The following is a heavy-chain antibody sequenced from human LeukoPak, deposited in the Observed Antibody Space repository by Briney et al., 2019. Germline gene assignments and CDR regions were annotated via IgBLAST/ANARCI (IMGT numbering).Heavy chain of an antibody. CDR3: ARGGDSSSWLYDAFDI. CDR1: GFTFSSYW. D-gene: IGHD6-13*01. J-gene: IGHJ3*02. CDR2: IKQDGSEK. V-gene: IGHV3-7*01. Sequence: GGSLRLSCAASGFTFSSYWMSWVRQAPGKGREWVANIKQDGSEKYYVDSVKGRFTISRDNAKNSLYLQMNSLRAEDTAVYYCARGGDSSSWLYDAFDIWGQGTMVTVSS.